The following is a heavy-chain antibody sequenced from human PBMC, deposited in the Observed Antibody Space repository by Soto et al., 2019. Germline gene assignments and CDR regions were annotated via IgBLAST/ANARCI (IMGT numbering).Heavy chain of an antibody. Sequence: ESGGGVVQPGTSLRLSCTASGFMFKSYVMHWVRQAPGKGLEWVALTSYDGNNKYYGDSVKGRFTVSRDNSKNTLHLQMDSLRPEDTAPYYCARWGTTGGFDLWGQGTLVSVSS. D-gene: IGHD3-16*01. J-gene: IGHJ4*02. CDR3: ARWGTTGGFDL. V-gene: IGHV3-30*19. CDR2: TSYDGNNK. CDR1: GFMFKSYV.